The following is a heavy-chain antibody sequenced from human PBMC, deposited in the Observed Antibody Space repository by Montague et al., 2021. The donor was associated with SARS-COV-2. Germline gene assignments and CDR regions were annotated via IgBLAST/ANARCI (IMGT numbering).Heavy chain of an antibody. Sequence: SETLSLTCTVSGGSVNSGGYYWSWIRQPPGKGLEWIGNIYYSGTTDYNPSLKSRVTISVDTSKNQFSLKLSSVTAADTAVYYCARARTADDSDDYETAGYSYYYGMDVWGQGTTVTVSS. D-gene: IGHD4-17*01. CDR3: ARARTADDSDDYETAGYSYYYGMDV. J-gene: IGHJ6*02. CDR1: GGSVNSGGYY. CDR2: IYYSGTT. V-gene: IGHV4-61*08.